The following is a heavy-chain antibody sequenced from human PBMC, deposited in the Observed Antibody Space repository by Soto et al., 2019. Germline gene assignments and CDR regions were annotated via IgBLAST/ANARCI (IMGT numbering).Heavy chain of an antibody. CDR1: GGTFSSYA. Sequence: QVQLVQSGAEVKKPGSSVKVSCKASGGTFSSYAISWVRQAPGQGLEWMGGIIPIFGTANYAQKFQGRVTITADESTSTAYMELSSLRSEDTAVYYCARERMAAAGPPPHYYGMDVWGQGTTVTVSS. CDR2: IIPIFGTA. V-gene: IGHV1-69*01. J-gene: IGHJ6*02. CDR3: ARERMAAAGPPPHYYGMDV. D-gene: IGHD6-13*01.